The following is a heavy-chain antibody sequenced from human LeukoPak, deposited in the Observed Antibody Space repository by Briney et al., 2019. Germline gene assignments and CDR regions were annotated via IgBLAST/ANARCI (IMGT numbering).Heavy chain of an antibody. D-gene: IGHD3-10*01. Sequence: PGGSQRLSCAASGFSFSSYDMSWVRQAPGKGLEWVSGISGSGFTTHYADSVKGRFTVSRDNSKNTLYLQMNSLRAEDTAVYYCAKDGTRHGFYGSGTYYGAVYWGQGTLVAVSS. CDR1: GFSFSSYD. CDR3: AKDGTRHGFYGSGTYYGAVY. J-gene: IGHJ4*02. CDR2: ISGSGFTT. V-gene: IGHV3-23*01.